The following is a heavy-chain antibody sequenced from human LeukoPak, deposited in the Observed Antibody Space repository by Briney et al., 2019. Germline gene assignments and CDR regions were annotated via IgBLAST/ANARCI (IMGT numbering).Heavy chain of an antibody. CDR1: GFTFSSYA. CDR2: ISYNGGDE. Sequence: GGSLRLSCPASGFTFSSYAMHWVRQAPGKGLEWVAFISYNGGDESYADSVKGRFTISRDNAKNSLYLQMNSLRAEDTAVYYCAREGYSSSWYRLSDYWGQGTLVTVSS. CDR3: AREGYSSSWYRLSDY. D-gene: IGHD6-13*01. J-gene: IGHJ4*02. V-gene: IGHV3-30*04.